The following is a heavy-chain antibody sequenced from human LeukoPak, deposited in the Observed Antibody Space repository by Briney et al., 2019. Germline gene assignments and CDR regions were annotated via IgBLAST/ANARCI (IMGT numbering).Heavy chain of an antibody. Sequence: ASVKVSCKASGYTFTSFYMHWVRQARGQGLEWMGIINPRGGSVSSAQNFQDRITLTRDTSTSTVYMELSSLRSEDTAVYYCARDYHGSGSLTTFDYWGQGTLVTVSS. CDR1: GYTFTSFY. CDR2: INPRGGSV. CDR3: ARDYHGSGSLTTFDY. V-gene: IGHV1-46*01. D-gene: IGHD3-10*01. J-gene: IGHJ4*02.